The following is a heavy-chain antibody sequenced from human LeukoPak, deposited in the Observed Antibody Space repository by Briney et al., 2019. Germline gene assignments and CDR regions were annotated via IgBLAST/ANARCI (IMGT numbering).Heavy chain of an antibody. J-gene: IGHJ4*02. CDR2: ISFDGSVK. D-gene: IGHD2-2*01. V-gene: IGHV3-30*18. CDR3: TKDISHCSQSTCYGGYFDN. Sequence: PGGSLRLSCAASGFTFSNNGMPWVRQAPGKGLEWVAVISFDGSVKYYGDSMKGRFTISRDNSKNTLYLEMNSLRGEDTAVYYCTKDISHCSQSTCYGGYFDNWGQGTLVTVSS. CDR1: GFTFSNNG.